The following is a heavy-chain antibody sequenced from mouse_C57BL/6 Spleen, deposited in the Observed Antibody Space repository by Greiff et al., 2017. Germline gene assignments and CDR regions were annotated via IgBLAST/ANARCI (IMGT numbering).Heavy chain of an antibody. Sequence: EVKLVESGGGLVQPKGSLKLSCAASGFTFNTYAMHWVRPAPGKGLEWVARIRSKSSNYATYYADSVKDRFTISRDDSQSMLYLQMNNLKTEDTAMYYCVRDGYYGSSYGYFDYWGQGTTLTVSS. J-gene: IGHJ2*01. CDR2: IRSKSSNYAT. CDR1: GFTFNTYA. V-gene: IGHV10-3*01. CDR3: VRDGYYGSSYGYFDY. D-gene: IGHD1-1*01.